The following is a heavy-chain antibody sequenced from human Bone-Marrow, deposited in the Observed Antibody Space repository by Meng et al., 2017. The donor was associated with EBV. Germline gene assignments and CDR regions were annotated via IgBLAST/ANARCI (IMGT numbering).Heavy chain of an antibody. CDR2: LIPMLGAP. Sequence: QEPFVWSGGAVKKPWSSVKAYCKTSGGTFSSEAISWVREAPGQGLVWMGGLIPMLGAPNLAQKFQDRVTIIADKSTSTYYMELSSLSSDDTAVYYCASESGRGYSPDYWGRGTLVTVSS. V-gene: IGHV1-69*06. CDR3: ASESGRGYSPDY. CDR1: GGTFSSEA. D-gene: IGHD3-10*01. J-gene: IGHJ4*02.